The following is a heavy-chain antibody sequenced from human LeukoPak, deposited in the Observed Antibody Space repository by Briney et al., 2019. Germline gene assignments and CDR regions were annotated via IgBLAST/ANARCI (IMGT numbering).Heavy chain of an antibody. CDR3: ARHLLPVTPEYFDY. CDR1: GGSISSSSYY. V-gene: IGHV4-39*01. J-gene: IGHJ4*02. CDR2: IYYSGST. D-gene: IGHD4-23*01. Sequence: PSETLSLTCTVSGGSISSSSYYWSWIRQPPGKGLEWIGSIYYSGSTYYNPSLKSRVTISVDTSKNQFSLKLSSVTAADTAVYYCARHLLPVTPEYFDYWGQGTLVTVSS.